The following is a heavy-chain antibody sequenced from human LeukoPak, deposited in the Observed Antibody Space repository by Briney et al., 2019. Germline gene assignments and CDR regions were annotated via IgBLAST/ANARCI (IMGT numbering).Heavy chain of an antibody. CDR2: IYYSGST. CDR1: GGSISSYY. Sequence: SETLSLTCTVSGGSISSYYWSWIRQPPGKGLEWIGYIYYSGSTKFNPSLKSRVSISVDTSKNQFSLKLSSVTAADTAVYYCARGAGAGYNLQPFDYWGQGTLVTVSS. J-gene: IGHJ4*02. V-gene: IGHV4-59*08. D-gene: IGHD5-24*01. CDR3: ARGAGAGYNLQPFDY.